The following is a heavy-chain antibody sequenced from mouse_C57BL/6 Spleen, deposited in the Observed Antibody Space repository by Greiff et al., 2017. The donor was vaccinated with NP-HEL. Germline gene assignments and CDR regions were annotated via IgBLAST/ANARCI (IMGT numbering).Heavy chain of an antibody. V-gene: IGHV5-12*01. D-gene: IGHD1-1*01. J-gene: IGHJ2*01. CDR1: GFTFSDYY. CDR3: ARRSTVVAPYYFDY. CDR2: ISNGGGST. Sequence: EVKLVESGGGLVQPGGSLKLSCAASGFTFSDYYMYWVRQTPEKRLEWVAYISNGGGSTYYPDTVKGRFTISRDNAKNTLYLQMSRLKSEDTAMYYCARRSTVVAPYYFDYWGQGTTLTVSS.